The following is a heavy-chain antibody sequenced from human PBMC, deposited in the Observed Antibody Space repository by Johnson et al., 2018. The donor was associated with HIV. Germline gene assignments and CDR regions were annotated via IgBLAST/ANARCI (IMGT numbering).Heavy chain of an antibody. CDR2: IWYDGSNK. Sequence: QVQLVESGGGVVQPGRSLRLSCAASGFTFSSYGMHWVRQAPGTGLEWVAVIWYDGSNKYYADSVKGRFTLSRDNSKNTLYLQMNSLRAEDTAVYYCARDSVGARGAFDIWGQGTMVTVS. D-gene: IGHD1-26*01. CDR3: ARDSVGARGAFDI. J-gene: IGHJ3*02. V-gene: IGHV3-33*01. CDR1: GFTFSSYG.